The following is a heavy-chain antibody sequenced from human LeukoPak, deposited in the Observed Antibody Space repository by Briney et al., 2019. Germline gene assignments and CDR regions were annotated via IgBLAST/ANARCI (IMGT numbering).Heavy chain of an antibody. D-gene: IGHD3-3*01. V-gene: IGHV3-23*01. CDR2: ISGSGGST. Sequence: PGGSLRLSCAASGFTFSSYAMSWVRQAPGKGLEWVSAISGSGGSTYYADSVKGRFTISRDNSKNTLYLQMNSLRAEDTAVYYCAKDPNFRFLEWISGWGQGTLVTVSS. CDR3: AKDPNFRFLEWISG. CDR1: GFTFSSYA. J-gene: IGHJ4*02.